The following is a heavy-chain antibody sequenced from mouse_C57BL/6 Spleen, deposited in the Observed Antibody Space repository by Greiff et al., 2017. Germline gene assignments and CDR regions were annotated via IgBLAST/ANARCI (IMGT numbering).Heavy chain of an antibody. J-gene: IGHJ2*01. CDR3: AKTDSSGYYFDY. V-gene: IGHV1-39*01. CDR1: GYSFTDYN. Sequence: LVESGPELVKPGASVKISCKASGYSFTDYNMNWVKQSNGKSLEWIGVINPNYGTTSYNQKFKGKATLTVDQSSSTAYMQLNSLTSEDSAVYYCAKTDSSGYYFDYWGQGTTLTVSS. D-gene: IGHD3-2*02. CDR2: INPNYGTT.